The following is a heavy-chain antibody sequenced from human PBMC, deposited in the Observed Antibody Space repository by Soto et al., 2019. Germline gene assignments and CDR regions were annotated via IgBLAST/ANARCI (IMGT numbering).Heavy chain of an antibody. Sequence: EVQLLESGGGLVQPGGSLRLSCAASGFTFSSYAMSWVRQAPGKGLEWVSAISGSGGSTYYADSVKGRFTISRDNSKNSLYLQMNSLRAEDTAVYYCAKGLHSSLHYYYYGMDVWGQGTTVTVSS. D-gene: IGHD6-19*01. CDR3: AKGLHSSLHYYYYGMDV. CDR2: ISGSGGST. V-gene: IGHV3-23*01. CDR1: GFTFSSYA. J-gene: IGHJ6*02.